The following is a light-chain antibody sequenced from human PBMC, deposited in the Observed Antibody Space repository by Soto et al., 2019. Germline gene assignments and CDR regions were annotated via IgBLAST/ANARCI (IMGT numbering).Light chain of an antibody. CDR2: GES. V-gene: IGKV3-20*01. J-gene: IGKJ2*01. CDR3: QQYGSSPRT. CDR1: QSVSSSY. Sequence: EIVLTQSPGTLSLSPGERSTLSCRASQSVSSSYVAWYQQKPGQAPRLLICGESSRATGIPDRFSGSGSGTDFTLTIRRLEPEDFAVYYCQQYGSSPRTFGQGTKLEIK.